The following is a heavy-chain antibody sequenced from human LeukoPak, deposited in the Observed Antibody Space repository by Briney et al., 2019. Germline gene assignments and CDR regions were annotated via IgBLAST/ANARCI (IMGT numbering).Heavy chain of an antibody. CDR1: GGSIIRSSDY. V-gene: IGHV4-39*01. CDR2: IYYSGST. D-gene: IGHD2-15*01. Sequence: SETLSLTCTVSGGSIIRSSDYWVWIRQSPGKRLEWIGSIYYSGSTHYRLSLKSRLTISVDTPKNQFSLKLSSVTAEDTATYYCARNLSRYCSETNCYTGGWLDIWGQGMLVTVSS. J-gene: IGHJ4*02. CDR3: ARNLSRYCSETNCYTGGWLDI.